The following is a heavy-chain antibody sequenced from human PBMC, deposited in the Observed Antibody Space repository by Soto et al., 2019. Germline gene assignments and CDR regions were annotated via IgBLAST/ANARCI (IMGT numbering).Heavy chain of an antibody. J-gene: IGHJ6*02. CDR3: ARSSWGESFYYYYGMDV. Sequence: SETLSLTCTVSGGSISSYYWSWIRQPPGKGLEWIGYIYYSGSTNYNPSLKSRVTISVDTSKNQFSLKLSSVTAADTAVYYCARSSWGESFYYYYGMDVWGQGTTVTVSS. CDR1: GGSISSYY. D-gene: IGHD3-16*01. V-gene: IGHV4-59*01. CDR2: IYYSGST.